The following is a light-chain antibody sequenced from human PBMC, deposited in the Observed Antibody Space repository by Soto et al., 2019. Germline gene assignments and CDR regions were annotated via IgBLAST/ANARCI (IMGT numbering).Light chain of an antibody. CDR1: SSDVGGYNY. CDR2: EVS. V-gene: IGLV2-14*01. Sequence: QSVLTQPASVSGSPGQSITISCTGTSSDVGGYNYVSWYQQHPGKAPKLMIYEVSNRPSGVSNRFPGSKSGDTASLTISGLQAEDEADYFCFSKISGFVYGFGTGTKSPS. CDR3: FSKISGFVYG. J-gene: IGLJ1*01.